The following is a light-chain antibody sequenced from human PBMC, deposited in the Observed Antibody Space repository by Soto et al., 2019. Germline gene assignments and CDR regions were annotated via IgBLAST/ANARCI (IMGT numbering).Light chain of an antibody. CDR2: GAS. V-gene: IGKV3-15*01. CDR3: QQYDNWPRG. CDR1: QSVSIN. J-gene: IGKJ1*01. Sequence: EIVMTQSPATLSVSPGARATLSCRASQSVSINLAWYQQKPGQAPRLLIYGASTRATGVPARFSGSGSGTEFTLTISSLQSEDFAVYYCQQYDNWPRGFGQGTKVEIK.